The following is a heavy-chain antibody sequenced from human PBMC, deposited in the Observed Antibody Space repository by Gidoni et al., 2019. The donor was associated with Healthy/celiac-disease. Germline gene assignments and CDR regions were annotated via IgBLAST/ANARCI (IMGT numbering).Heavy chain of an antibody. D-gene: IGHD2-2*01. CDR3: ARGVDCSSTSCYAAYYYYYYMDV. V-gene: IGHV1-69*06. CDR1: GGPFSSFA. Sequence: QVQLVQSGAEVKKPGSSVKVSCKASGGPFSSFAIRWVRQAPGQGLEWMGGIIPIFGTANYAQKFQGRVTITADKSTSTAYMELSSLRSEDTAVYYCARGVDCSSTSCYAAYYYYYYMDVWGKGTTVTVSS. J-gene: IGHJ6*03. CDR2: IIPIFGTA.